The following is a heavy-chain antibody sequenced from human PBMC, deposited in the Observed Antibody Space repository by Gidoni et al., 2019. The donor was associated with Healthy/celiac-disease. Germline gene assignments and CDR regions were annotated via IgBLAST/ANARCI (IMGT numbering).Heavy chain of an antibody. CDR3: ARLLPGGWIDY. J-gene: IGHJ4*02. D-gene: IGHD6-19*01. CDR2: IYYSGST. CDR1: GGSISSSSYY. V-gene: IGHV4-39*01. Sequence: QLQLQESGPGLVKPSETLSLTCTVSGGSISSSSYYWGWIRQPPGKGLEWIGSIYYSGSTYYNPSLKSRVTISVDTSKNQFSLKLSSVTAADTAVYYCARLLPGGWIDYWGQGTLVTVSS.